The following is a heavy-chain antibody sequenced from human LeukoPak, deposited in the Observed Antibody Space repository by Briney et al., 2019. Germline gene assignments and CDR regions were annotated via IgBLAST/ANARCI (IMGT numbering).Heavy chain of an antibody. Sequence: GGSLRLSCAASGFTFRNFGMHWVRQAPGKGLEWVAVIWYDASNKYYADSVKGRFTISRDNSKNTLYLQMNSLRDDDMAVYYCVRGVGVSRFNYLDSWGQGTLVIVSS. J-gene: IGHJ4*02. V-gene: IGHV3-33*01. CDR2: IWYDASNK. D-gene: IGHD6-13*01. CDR1: GFTFRNFG. CDR3: VRGVGVSRFNYLDS.